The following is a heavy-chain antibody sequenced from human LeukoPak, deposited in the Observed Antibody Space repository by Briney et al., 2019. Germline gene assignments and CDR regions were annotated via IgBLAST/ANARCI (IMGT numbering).Heavy chain of an antibody. J-gene: IGHJ6*03. CDR2: INHSGST. D-gene: IGHD3-3*01. Sequence: SETLSLTCAVYGGSFSGYYWSWIRQPPGKGLEWIGEINHSGSTNYNPSLKSRVTISVDTSKNQFSLKLSSVTAADAAVYYCARGRAFNDFWSGYYAYYYYYYMDVWGKGTTVTVSS. V-gene: IGHV4-34*01. CDR3: ARGRAFNDFWSGYYAYYYYYYMDV. CDR1: GGSFSGYY.